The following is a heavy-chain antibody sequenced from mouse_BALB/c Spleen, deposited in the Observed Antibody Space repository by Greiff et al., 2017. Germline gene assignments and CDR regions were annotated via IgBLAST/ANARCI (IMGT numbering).Heavy chain of an antibody. CDR3: ASGYDYDDGWHAMDY. Sequence: VQLQQSGAELVKPGASVKLSCTASGFNIKDTYMHWVKQRPEQGLEWIGRIDPANGNTKYDPKFQGKATITADTSSNTAYLQLSSLTSEDTAVYYCASGYDYDDGWHAMDYWGQGTSVTVSS. D-gene: IGHD2-4*01. V-gene: IGHV14-3*02. CDR2: IDPANGNT. J-gene: IGHJ4*01. CDR1: GFNIKDTY.